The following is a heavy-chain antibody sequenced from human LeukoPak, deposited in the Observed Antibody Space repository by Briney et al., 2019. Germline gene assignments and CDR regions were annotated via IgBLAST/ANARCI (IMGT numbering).Heavy chain of an antibody. D-gene: IGHD3-22*01. J-gene: IGHJ4*02. V-gene: IGHV3-33*06. CDR1: GFTFSSYG. CDR2: IWDDGSNK. CDR3: AKGGGYYDSSGYSYYFDY. Sequence: GRSLRLSCAASGFTFSSYGMHWVRQAPGKGLEWVAVIWDDGSNKYYADSVKGRFTISRDNSKNTLYLQMNSLRAEDTAVYYCAKGGGYYDSSGYSYYFDYWGQGTLVTVSS.